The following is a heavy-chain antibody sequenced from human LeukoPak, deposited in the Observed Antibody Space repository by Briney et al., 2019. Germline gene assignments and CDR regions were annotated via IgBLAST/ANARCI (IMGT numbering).Heavy chain of an antibody. J-gene: IGHJ3*02. D-gene: IGHD4-11*01. CDR2: VSGSGGST. V-gene: IGHV3-23*01. CDR3: AKDLTAGWLLTTRDAFDI. CDR1: GFTFRSFA. Sequence: PGGSLRLSCAASGFTFRSFAMSWVRQTPGKGLEWVSTVSGSGGSTYYADSVKGRFTISRDNSKNTLYLQMNSLRAEDTAVYYCAKDLTAGWLLTTRDAFDIWGQGTMVTVSS.